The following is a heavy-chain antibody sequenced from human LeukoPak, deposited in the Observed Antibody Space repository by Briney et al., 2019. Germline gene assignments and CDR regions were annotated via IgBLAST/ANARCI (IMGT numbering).Heavy chain of an antibody. J-gene: IGHJ5*02. Sequence: SETLSLTCAVYGGSFSGYYWSWIRQPPGKGLEWIGEINHSGSTNYNPSLKSRVTISVDTSKNQFSLKLSSVTAADTAVYYCARLVAARLLSRFDPWGQGTLVTVSS. CDR3: ARLVAARLLSRFDP. D-gene: IGHD6-6*01. CDR1: GGSFSGYY. CDR2: INHSGST. V-gene: IGHV4-34*01.